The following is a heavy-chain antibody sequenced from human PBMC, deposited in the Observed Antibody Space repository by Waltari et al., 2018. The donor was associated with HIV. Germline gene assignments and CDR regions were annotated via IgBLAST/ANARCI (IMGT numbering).Heavy chain of an antibody. CDR3: ARVWQQLVDY. V-gene: IGHV1-2*06. D-gene: IGHD6-13*01. CDR2: IKPNSGDT. CDR1: GYTLTGYY. J-gene: IGHJ4*02. Sequence: QVQLVQSGAEVKKPGASVKVSCKASGYTLTGYYMHWVRPAPGEGVEWMVRIKPNSGDTNYAHTLQGGVTMTRAAAISTAYMELSRLRADDTAVYYCARVWQQLVDYWGQGALVTVSS.